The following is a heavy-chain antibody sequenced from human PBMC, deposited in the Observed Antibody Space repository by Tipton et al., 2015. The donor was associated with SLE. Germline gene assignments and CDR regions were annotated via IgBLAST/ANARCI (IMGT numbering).Heavy chain of an antibody. Sequence: TLSLTCTVSGGSISSYYWSWIRQPPGKGLEWIGYIYYSGSTYYNPSLKSRVTISVDTSKNQFSLKLSSVTAADTAVYYCARAPEAYCGGDCYSFDYWGQGTLVTVSS. CDR3: ARAPEAYCGGDCYSFDY. J-gene: IGHJ4*02. V-gene: IGHV4-59*01. D-gene: IGHD2-21*02. CDR2: IYYSGST. CDR1: GGSISSYY.